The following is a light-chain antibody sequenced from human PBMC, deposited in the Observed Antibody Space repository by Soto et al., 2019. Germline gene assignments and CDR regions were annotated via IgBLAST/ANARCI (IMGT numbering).Light chain of an antibody. J-gene: IGKJ5*01. CDR2: DAS. CDR3: QQRSNWPPT. V-gene: IGKV3-11*01. CDR1: QSVSTF. Sequence: EIVLTQSPATLSLSPGERATLSCRASQSVSTFLAWYQQKPGQAPRLLISDASNRATGIPARFSGSGSGTDFTLTISSLEPEDFAVYYCQQRSNWPPTCGQGTRLEIK.